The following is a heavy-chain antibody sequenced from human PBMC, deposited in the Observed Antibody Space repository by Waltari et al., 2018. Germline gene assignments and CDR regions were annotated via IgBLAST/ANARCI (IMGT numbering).Heavy chain of an antibody. CDR1: GFTFDEFA. J-gene: IGHJ3*01. CDR3: ARDFAGSPTGAFDV. Sequence: QLVESGGDWVQPGGSLRLSCVASGFTFDEFAIHWVRQVPGKGLEWVSGIGWNSGNIAYGDFVKGRFIISRDNAKNSLYLQMNSLRREDTALYYCARDFAGSPTGAFDVWGQGTMVTVSS. V-gene: IGHV3-9*01. CDR2: IGWNSGNI. D-gene: IGHD1-26*01.